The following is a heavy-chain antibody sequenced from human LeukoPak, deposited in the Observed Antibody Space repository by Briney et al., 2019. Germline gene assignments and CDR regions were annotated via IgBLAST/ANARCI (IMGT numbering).Heavy chain of an antibody. Sequence: GGSLRLSCAASGFTFSSYWMSWVRQAPGRGLEWVANIKKDGSEKYYVDSVKGRFTISRDNAKTSLYLQMNSLRAEDTAVYYCARDLSGVTGYTYGRGIDYWGQGTLVTVSS. CDR2: IKKDGSEK. V-gene: IGHV3-7*01. J-gene: IGHJ4*02. CDR1: GFTFSSYW. D-gene: IGHD5-18*01. CDR3: ARDLSGVTGYTYGRGIDY.